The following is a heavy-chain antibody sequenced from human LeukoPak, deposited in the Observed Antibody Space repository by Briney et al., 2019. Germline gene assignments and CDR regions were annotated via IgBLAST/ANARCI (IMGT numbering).Heavy chain of an antibody. D-gene: IGHD3-16*02. CDR1: GGSISSGDSY. CDR2: IYYSGST. V-gene: IGHV4-30-4*01. Sequence: PSECLSLTCTVSGGSISSGDSYWSWIRQPRGRGLEWIGYIYYSGSTYYNPSLKSRVTISVDTSKNQFSLKLSSVTAADTAVYYCARGDYVWGSYRYTPLAFDYWGQGTLVTVSS. CDR3: ARGDYVWGSYRYTPLAFDY. J-gene: IGHJ4*02.